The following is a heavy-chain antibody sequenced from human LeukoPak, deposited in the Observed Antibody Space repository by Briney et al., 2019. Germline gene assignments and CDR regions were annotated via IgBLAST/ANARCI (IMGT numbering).Heavy chain of an antibody. D-gene: IGHD6-13*01. CDR2: IDTSGRA. CDR1: GGSISSFY. V-gene: IGHV4-4*07. Sequence: SETLSLTCFVSGGSISSFYCSWIRQPAGKGLEWIGCIDTSGRADPKPTLKSRITRSLDTAKMPLALKLSSVTAADTAVYYCAREGSSWDRALDYWGQGNLVTVSS. CDR3: AREGSSWDRALDY. J-gene: IGHJ4*02.